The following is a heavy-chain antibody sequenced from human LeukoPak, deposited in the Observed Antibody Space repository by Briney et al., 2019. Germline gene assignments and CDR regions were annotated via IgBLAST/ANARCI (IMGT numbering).Heavy chain of an antibody. V-gene: IGHV3-11*04. J-gene: IGHJ4*02. CDR3: AKDGGQVVPAAIDY. D-gene: IGHD2-2*01. CDR1: GFTFSDYY. Sequence: GGSLRLSCAASGFTFSDYYMSWIRQAPGKGLEWVSYISSGSTIYYADSVKGRFTISRDNAKNSLYLQMNSLRAEDTAVYYCAKDGGQVVPAAIDYWGQRTLVTVSS. CDR2: ISSGSTI.